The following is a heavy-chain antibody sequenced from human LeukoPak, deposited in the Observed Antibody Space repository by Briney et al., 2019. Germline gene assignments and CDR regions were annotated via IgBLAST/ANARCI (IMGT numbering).Heavy chain of an antibody. CDR3: ARDITIFGVVIIYYYYGMDV. J-gene: IGHJ6*02. Sequence: GGSLRLSCAASGFTFSSYSMTWVRQAPGKGLEWVSYISSSSSTIYYADSVKGRFTISRDNAKNSLYLQMNSLRAEDTAVYYCARDITIFGVVIIYYYYGMDVWGQGTTVTVSS. CDR1: GFTFSSYS. V-gene: IGHV3-48*01. CDR2: ISSSSSTI. D-gene: IGHD3-3*01.